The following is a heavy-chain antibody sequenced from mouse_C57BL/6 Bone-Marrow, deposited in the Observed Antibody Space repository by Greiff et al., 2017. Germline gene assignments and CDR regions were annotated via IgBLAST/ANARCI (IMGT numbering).Heavy chain of an antibody. CDR1: GFTFSDYG. J-gene: IGHJ4*01. V-gene: IGHV5-15*01. CDR3: ARLGYRDAMDY. Sequence: EVNVVESGGGLVQPGGSLKLSCAASGFTFSDYGMAWVRQAPRKGPEWVAFISNLAYSIYYADTVTGRFTISRESATNTLYLELSSLRSEDTAMYYCARLGYRDAMDYWGQGTSVTVSS. CDR2: ISNLAYSI. D-gene: IGHD2-14*01.